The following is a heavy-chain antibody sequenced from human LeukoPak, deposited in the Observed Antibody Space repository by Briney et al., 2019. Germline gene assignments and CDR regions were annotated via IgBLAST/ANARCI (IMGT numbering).Heavy chain of an antibody. D-gene: IGHD3-10*01. V-gene: IGHV4-59*01. CDR1: GGSINSYY. CDR2: IYYSGGT. CDR3: ARERYYGSGSYYNEDYFDY. Sequence: SETLSLTCTVSGGSINSYYWSWIRQPPGKALEWIGYIYYSGGTNYNRSLKSRVTISVDTSKNQFSLKLSSVTAADTAVYYCARERYYGSGSYYNEDYFDYWGQGTLVTVSS. J-gene: IGHJ4*02.